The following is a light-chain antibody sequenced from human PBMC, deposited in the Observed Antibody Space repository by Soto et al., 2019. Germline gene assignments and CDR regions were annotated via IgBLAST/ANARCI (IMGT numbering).Light chain of an antibody. CDR3: QQRGNWPPIT. J-gene: IGKJ5*01. CDR1: QSISNY. CDR2: DAS. Sequence: EVVLTQSPATLSFSPGEGATLSCRASQSISNYLAWYQQKPGQAPRLLIYDASNRATGIPGRFSGSGSGTDFTLTISSLEPEDFAVYYCQQRGNWPPITFGQGTLPEIK. V-gene: IGKV3-11*01.